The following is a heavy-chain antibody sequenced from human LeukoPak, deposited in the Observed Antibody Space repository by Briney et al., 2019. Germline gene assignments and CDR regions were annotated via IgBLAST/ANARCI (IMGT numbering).Heavy chain of an antibody. Sequence: SETLSLTCTVSGGSISSYYWSWIRQPAGKGLEWLGRIYTSGSTNYNPSLKSRVTMSVDTSKNQFSLKLSSVTAADTAVYYCARDPNYYDSSGYSDWGQGALVTVSS. CDR1: GGSISSYY. CDR2: IYTSGST. V-gene: IGHV4-4*07. J-gene: IGHJ4*02. D-gene: IGHD3-22*01. CDR3: ARDPNYYDSSGYSD.